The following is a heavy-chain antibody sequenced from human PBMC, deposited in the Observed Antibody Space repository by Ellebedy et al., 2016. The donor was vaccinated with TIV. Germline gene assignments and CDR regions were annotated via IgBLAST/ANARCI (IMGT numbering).Heavy chain of an antibody. J-gene: IGHJ5*02. CDR2: ISSSGSTI. Sequence: GESLKISCAASGFTFSDYYMSWIRQAPGKGLEWVSYISSSGSTIYYADSVKGRFTISRDNAKNSLYLQMNSLRAEDTAVYYCAREVRFIDQQHNWFDPWGQGTLVTVSS. V-gene: IGHV3-11*01. CDR3: AREVRFIDQQHNWFDP. CDR1: GFTFSDYY. D-gene: IGHD1/OR15-1a*01.